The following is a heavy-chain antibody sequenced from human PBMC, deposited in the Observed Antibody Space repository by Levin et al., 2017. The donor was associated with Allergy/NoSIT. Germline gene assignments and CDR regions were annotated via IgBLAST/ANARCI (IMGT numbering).Heavy chain of an antibody. CDR2: TYYRSEWYT. J-gene: IGHJ3*02. V-gene: IGHV6-1*01. Sequence: SQTLSLTCAISWDTVSSYSVTWNWLRQSPSRGLEWLGRTYYRSEWYTDYAVSVRGRISIHRDTTKNQFSLQLHSVTPEDTAVYYCARSLDWGKEKDAFDMWGQGTKVTVSS. CDR3: ARSLDWGKEKDAFDM. CDR1: WDTVSSYSVT. D-gene: IGHD3-9*01.